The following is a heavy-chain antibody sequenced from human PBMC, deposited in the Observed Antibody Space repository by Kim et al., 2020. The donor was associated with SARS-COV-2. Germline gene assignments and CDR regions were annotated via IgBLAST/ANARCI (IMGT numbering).Heavy chain of an antibody. Sequence: YSDYAISMKSRITINPDTSKNLFSLQLNSVTPEDTAVYYCVRYRGWFFFDNWGQGTRVNVSS. J-gene: IGHJ4*02. CDR3: VRYRGWFFFDN. D-gene: IGHD6-19*01. V-gene: IGHV6-1*01. CDR2: YS.